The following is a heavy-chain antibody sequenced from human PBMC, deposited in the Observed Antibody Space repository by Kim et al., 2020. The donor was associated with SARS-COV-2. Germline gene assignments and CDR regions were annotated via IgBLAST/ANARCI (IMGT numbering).Heavy chain of an antibody. Sequence: GGSLRLSCAASGFTFSSYAMSWVRQAPGKGLEWVSAISGSGGSTYYADSVKGRFTISRDNSKNTLYLQMNSLRAEDTAVYYCAKAYNILTGRGLIDYWGQGTLVTVSS. CDR3: AKAYNILTGRGLIDY. CDR1: GFTFSSYA. CDR2: ISGSGGST. V-gene: IGHV3-23*01. J-gene: IGHJ4*02. D-gene: IGHD3-9*01.